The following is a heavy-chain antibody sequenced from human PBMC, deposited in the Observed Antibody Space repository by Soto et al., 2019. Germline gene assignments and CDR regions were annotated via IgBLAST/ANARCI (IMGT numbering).Heavy chain of an antibody. CDR3: ARDSTQDIVVVPAAIRPYYYYGMDV. D-gene: IGHD2-2*01. CDR1: GGSFSGYF. V-gene: IGHV4-34*01. Sequence: SETLSLTCAVYGGSFSGYFWSWIRQPPGKGLEWIGEINHSGSTNYNPSLKSRVTISVDTSKNQFSLKLSSVTAADTAVYYCARDSTQDIVVVPAAIRPYYYYGMDVWGQGTTVTVSS. CDR2: INHSGST. J-gene: IGHJ6*02.